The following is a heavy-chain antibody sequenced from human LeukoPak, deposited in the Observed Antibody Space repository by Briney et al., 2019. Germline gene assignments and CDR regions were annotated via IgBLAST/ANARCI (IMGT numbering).Heavy chain of an antibody. V-gene: IGHV4-59*08. CDR2: VFYTGKA. CDR1: GGCLRSYH. J-gene: IGHJ4*02. D-gene: IGHD1-26*01. Sequence: SETLSLTCTLSGGCLRSYHWSWFRQPPGKGLEWMGHVFYTGKAAYSPSLTGRLTISVDTSKNQFSLRLASVSAADTAVYFCARLSRGAGAAKTFDYWGQGILVTVSS. CDR3: ARLSRGAGAAKTFDY.